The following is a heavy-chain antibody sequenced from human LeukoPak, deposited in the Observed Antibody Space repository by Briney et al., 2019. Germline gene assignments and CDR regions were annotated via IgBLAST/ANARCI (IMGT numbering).Heavy chain of an antibody. CDR1: GGSFSGYY. D-gene: IGHD5-18*01. V-gene: IGHV4-34*01. CDR3: ARVRGGYSYGDNWFDP. J-gene: IGHJ5*02. CDR2: INHSGST. Sequence: SETLSLTCAVYGGSFSGYYWSWIRQPPGKGLEWIGEINHSGSTNYNPSLKSRVTISVDTSKNQFSLQLSSVTAADTAVYYCARVRGGYSYGDNWFDPWGQGTLVTVSS.